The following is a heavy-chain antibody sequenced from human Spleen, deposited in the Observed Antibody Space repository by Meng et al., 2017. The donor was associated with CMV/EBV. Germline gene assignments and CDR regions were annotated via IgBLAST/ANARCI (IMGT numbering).Heavy chain of an antibody. CDR1: GGSISSYY. D-gene: IGHD2-2*01. CDR3: ARGLRWRYCSSTSCYSNWFDP. V-gene: IGHV4-4*07. CDR2: IYTSGST. Sequence: SETLSLTCTVSGGSISSYYWSWIRQPAGKGLEWIGRIYTSGSTNYNPSLKSRVTMSVDTSKNQFSLKLSSVTAADTAVYYCARGLRWRYCSSTSCYSNWFDPWGQGTLVTVSS. J-gene: IGHJ5*02.